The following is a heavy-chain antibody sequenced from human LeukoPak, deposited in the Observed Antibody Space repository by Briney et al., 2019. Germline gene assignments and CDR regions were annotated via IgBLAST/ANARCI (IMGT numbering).Heavy chain of an antibody. V-gene: IGHV3-48*02. J-gene: IGHJ4*02. CDR1: GFTLSDYG. CDR3: TRGRYHFLGPNDS. D-gene: IGHD3-3*01. CDR2: ITMNSVK. Sequence: GGPLRLSCVASGFTLSDYGMSWARQAPGKGLEWISYITMNSVKFYADSVRGRFAISKDNDKNSVYLQMNSLRDEDTAVYYCTRGRYHFLGPNDSWGQGSLVTVSS.